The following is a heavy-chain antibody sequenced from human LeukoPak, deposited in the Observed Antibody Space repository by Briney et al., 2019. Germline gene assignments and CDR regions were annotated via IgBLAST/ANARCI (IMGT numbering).Heavy chain of an antibody. V-gene: IGHV1-18*01. CDR3: AVGYSSGWYYNYFDY. D-gene: IGHD6-19*01. CDR2: ISAYNGNT. CDR1: GYTFTSYG. J-gene: IGHJ4*02. Sequence: ASVKVSCKASGYTFTSYGISWVRQAPGRGLEWMGWISAYNGNTNYAQKLQGRVTMTTDTSTSTAYMELRSLRSDDTAVYYCAVGYSSGWYYNYFDYWGQGTLVTVSS.